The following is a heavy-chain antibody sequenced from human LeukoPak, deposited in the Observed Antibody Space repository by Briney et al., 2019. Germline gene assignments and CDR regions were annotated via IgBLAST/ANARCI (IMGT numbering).Heavy chain of an antibody. D-gene: IGHD6-19*01. Sequence: GGSLRLSCAASGFTFSSYGMHWVRQAPGKGLEWVSYISSSSSTIYYADSVKGRFTISRDNAKNSLYLQMNSLRAEDTAVYYCARVDSSGHESFDYWGQGTLVTVSS. CDR3: ARVDSSGHESFDY. V-gene: IGHV3-48*04. J-gene: IGHJ4*02. CDR1: GFTFSSYG. CDR2: ISSSSSTI.